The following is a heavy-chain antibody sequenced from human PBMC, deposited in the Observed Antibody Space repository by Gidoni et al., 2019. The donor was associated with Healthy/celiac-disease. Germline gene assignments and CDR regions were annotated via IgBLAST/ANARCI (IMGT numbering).Heavy chain of an antibody. D-gene: IGHD3-22*01. Sequence: QVQLQQWGAGLLKPSETLSLTCAVYGGSFSGYYWSWIRQPPGKGLEWMGEINHSGSTNYNPSLKSRVTISVDTSKNQFSLKLSSVNAADTAVYYCARGKTQYYDSSGYSYKTWYYYYMDVWGKGTTVTVSS. V-gene: IGHV4-34*01. CDR2: INHSGST. J-gene: IGHJ6*03. CDR1: GGSFSGYY. CDR3: ARGKTQYYDSSGYSYKTWYYYYMDV.